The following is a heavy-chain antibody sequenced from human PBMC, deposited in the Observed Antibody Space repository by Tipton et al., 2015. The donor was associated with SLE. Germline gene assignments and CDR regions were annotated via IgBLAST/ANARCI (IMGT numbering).Heavy chain of an antibody. V-gene: IGHV4-34*01. CDR3: ARRSYCGGDCYRFDY. D-gene: IGHD2-21*01. J-gene: IGHJ4*02. Sequence: TLSLTCAVYGGSFSGYYWSWIRQPPGKGLEWIGEINHSGSTYYNPSPKSRVTISVDTSKNQFSLKLSSVTAADTAVYYCARRSYCGGDCYRFDYWGQGTLVTVSS. CDR1: GGSFSGYY. CDR2: INHSGST.